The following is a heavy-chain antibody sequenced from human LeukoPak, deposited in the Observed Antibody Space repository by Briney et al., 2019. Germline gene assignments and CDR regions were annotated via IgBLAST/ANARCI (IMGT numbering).Heavy chain of an antibody. CDR2: ISPYNGNT. D-gene: IGHD4-17*01. CDR3: ARSYFGDLNYFDP. Sequence: ASVKVSCKASGYSFTTCGVNWVRQAPGQGFEWMGWISPYNGNTNYAQKVQGRVTMTADTSTSTVYMELRSLRSDDTAVYYCARSYFGDLNYFDPWGQGTLVTVSS. CDR1: GYSFTTCG. J-gene: IGHJ5*02. V-gene: IGHV1-18*01.